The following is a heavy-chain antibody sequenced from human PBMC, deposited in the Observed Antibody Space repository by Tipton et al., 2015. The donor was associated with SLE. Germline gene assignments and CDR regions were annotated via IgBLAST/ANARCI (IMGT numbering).Heavy chain of an antibody. V-gene: IGHV3-23*01. Sequence: DSVKGRFTISRDNSKKTLYLQMNSLRADDTAVYYCATQGAGAFDIWGQGTMVTVSS. CDR3: ATQGAGAFDI. J-gene: IGHJ3*02.